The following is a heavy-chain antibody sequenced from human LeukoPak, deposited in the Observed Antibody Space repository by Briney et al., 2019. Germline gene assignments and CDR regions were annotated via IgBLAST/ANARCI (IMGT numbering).Heavy chain of an antibody. D-gene: IGHD2-15*01. CDR2: YNLECNT. J-gene: IGHJ4*02. Sequence: SGLRSPTNGVLDRAFSGSYSCGRRKPPGKGREGSGEYNLECNTKYNPSLKSRITISVDTSKNQFSLKLSSVTAADTAVYDCARGVEDCSGGSCYQLKYYFDYWGQGTMVTVSS. CDR1: DRAFSGSY. CDR3: ARGVEDCSGGSCYQLKYYFDY. V-gene: IGHV4-34*01.